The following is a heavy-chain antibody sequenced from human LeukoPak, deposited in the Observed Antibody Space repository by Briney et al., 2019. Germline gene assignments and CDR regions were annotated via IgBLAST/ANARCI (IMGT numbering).Heavy chain of an antibody. V-gene: IGHV3-23*01. CDR1: GYTFSSYA. Sequence: QPGGSLRLSCAASGYTFSSYAMSWVRQAPGKGLEWVSAICHNGGSTDYADSVKGRFTTSRDKSKNMLYLQMNSLRADDTAQYYCAKGHSCIPAGPRAFEISGEGTTVTASS. CDR2: ICHNGGST. J-gene: IGHJ3*02. D-gene: IGHD6-13*01. CDR3: AKGHSCIPAGPRAFEI.